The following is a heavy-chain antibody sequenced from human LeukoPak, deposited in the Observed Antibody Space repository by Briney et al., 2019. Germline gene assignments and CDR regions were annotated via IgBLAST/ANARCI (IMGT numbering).Heavy chain of an antibody. Sequence: ASVKVSCKASGYTFTGYYMHWVRQAPGQGLEWMGIINPSGGSTSYAQKFQGRVTMTMDMSTSTVYMELSSLRSEDTAVYYCARDGGWDTAMAVDYWGQGTLVTVSS. V-gene: IGHV1-46*01. CDR3: ARDGGWDTAMAVDY. J-gene: IGHJ4*02. CDR2: INPSGGST. CDR1: GYTFTGYY. D-gene: IGHD5-18*01.